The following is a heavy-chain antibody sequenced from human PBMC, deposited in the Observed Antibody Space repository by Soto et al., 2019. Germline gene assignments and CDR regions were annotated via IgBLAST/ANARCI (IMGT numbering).Heavy chain of an antibody. CDR3: ARLYPPLSDYYCNNMHV. CDR1: GGSISSYY. CDR2: IYYSGST. Sequence: QVQLQESGPGLVKPSETLSLTCTVSGGSISSYYWSWIRQPPGKGLEWIGYIYYSGSTNYNPALNHEATNTVATVKNQISLKLSAATAAHTAVYHCARLYPPLSDYYCNNMHVWGKGTTVTVSS. J-gene: IGHJ6*03. V-gene: IGHV4-59*08.